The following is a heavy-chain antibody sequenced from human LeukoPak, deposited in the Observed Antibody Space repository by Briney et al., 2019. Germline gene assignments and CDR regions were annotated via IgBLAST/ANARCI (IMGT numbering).Heavy chain of an antibody. CDR3: ARAPEWGKANYYYYMDV. Sequence: ASVNVSCKASGYTFTSYDINWVRQATGQGLEWMGWMNPNSGNTGYAQKFQGRVTMTRNTSISTVYMELSSLRSEDTAVYYCARAPEWGKANYYYYMDVWGKGTTVTVSS. CDR2: MNPNSGNT. D-gene: IGHD1-26*01. J-gene: IGHJ6*03. CDR1: GYTFTSYD. V-gene: IGHV1-8*01.